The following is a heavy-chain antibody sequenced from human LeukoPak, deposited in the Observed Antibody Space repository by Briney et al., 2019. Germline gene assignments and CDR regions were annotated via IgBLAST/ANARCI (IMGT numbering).Heavy chain of an antibody. D-gene: IGHD2-15*01. CDR1: GYTFTSYA. V-gene: IGHV1-46*01. J-gene: IGHJ6*03. CDR2: INPSGGST. Sequence: GASVKVSCKASGYTFTSYAMHWVRQAPGQRLEWMGTINPSGGSTSYAQKFQGRVTMTRDMSTSTVYMELSSLRSEDTAVYYCARDMGGGHNYYYYYMDVWGKGTTVTVSS. CDR3: ARDMGGGHNYYYYYMDV.